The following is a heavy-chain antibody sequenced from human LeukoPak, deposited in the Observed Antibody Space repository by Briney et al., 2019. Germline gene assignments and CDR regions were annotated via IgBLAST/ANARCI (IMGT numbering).Heavy chain of an antibody. V-gene: IGHV1-2*02. J-gene: IGHJ4*02. CDR2: INPNSGGT. CDR1: GYTFTGYY. CDR3: ARDLRYGGYHATDY. Sequence: AASVEVSCKASGYTFTGYYMHWVRQAPGQGLEWMGWINPNSGGTNYAQKFQGRVTMARDTSISTAYMELRSLRYDDTAVYYCARDLRYGGYHATDYWGQGTLVTVSS. D-gene: IGHD5-12*01.